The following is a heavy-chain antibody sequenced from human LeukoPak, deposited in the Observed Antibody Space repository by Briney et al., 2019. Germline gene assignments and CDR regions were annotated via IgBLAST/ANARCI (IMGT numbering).Heavy chain of an antibody. D-gene: IGHD3-22*01. CDR3: ALGDTSGYYYFQH. V-gene: IGHV3-53*01. CDR1: GFTFSSYA. J-gene: IGHJ1*01. Sequence: GRSLRLSCAASGFTFSSYAMHWVRQAPGKGLEWVSVIYSGGNTYYADSVKGRFTISRDNSKNTLYLQMNSLRAEDTAVYYCALGDTSGYYYFQHWGQGTLVTVSS. CDR2: IYSGGNT.